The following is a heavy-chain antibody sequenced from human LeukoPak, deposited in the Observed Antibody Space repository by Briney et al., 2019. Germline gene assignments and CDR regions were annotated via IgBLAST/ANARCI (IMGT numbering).Heavy chain of an antibody. J-gene: IGHJ4*02. D-gene: IGHD6-19*01. Sequence: ASVKVSCKASGYTFTGYYMHWLRQAPGQGLEWMGWINPNSGGTNYAQKFQGRVTITRDTSISTAYMELSRLRSDDTAVYYCARGRLRAVAGRTSDYWGQGTLVTVSS. V-gene: IGHV1-2*02. CDR3: ARGRLRAVAGRTSDY. CDR1: GYTFTGYY. CDR2: INPNSGGT.